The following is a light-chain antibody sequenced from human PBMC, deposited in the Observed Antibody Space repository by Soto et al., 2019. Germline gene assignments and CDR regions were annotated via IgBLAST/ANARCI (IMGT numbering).Light chain of an antibody. CDR1: QSVYSDY. CDR3: QQYGNSPRT. V-gene: IGKV3-20*01. CDR2: GAS. Sequence: EIVLSQSPVTLSLSPGERATLSCRASQSVYSDYLAWYQQKPGQAPRLLIYGASSRATGIPDRFSGSGSGTDFILTINRLEPDDFAVYYCQQYGNSPRTFGQGTKVDIK. J-gene: IGKJ1*01.